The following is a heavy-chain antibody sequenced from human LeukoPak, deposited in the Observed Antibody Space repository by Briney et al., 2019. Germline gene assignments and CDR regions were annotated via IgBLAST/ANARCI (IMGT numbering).Heavy chain of an antibody. CDR1: GFPFSVAW. CDR3: AREDTFAPFSY. J-gene: IGHJ4*02. Sequence: GGSLRLSCAGSGFPFSVAWMSWVRQAPGKGLEWVSVIYSGGRTYYADSVKGRFTISRDNSKNTLYLQMNSLRAEDTAVYYCAREDTFAPFSYWGQGTLVTVSS. V-gene: IGHV3-53*01. CDR2: IYSGGRT. D-gene: IGHD5-18*01.